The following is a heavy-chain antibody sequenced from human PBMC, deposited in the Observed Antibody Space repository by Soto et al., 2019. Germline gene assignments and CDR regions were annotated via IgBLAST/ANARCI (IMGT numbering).Heavy chain of an antibody. CDR2: IYYSGST. CDR3: ARGVVVAAIPNHFDY. V-gene: IGHV4-31*03. D-gene: IGHD2-15*01. J-gene: IGHJ4*02. CDR1: GGSISSGGYY. Sequence: SETLSLTCTVSGGSISSGGYYWSWIRQHPGKGLEWIGYIYYSGSTYYNPSLKSRVTISVDTSKNQFSLKLSSVTAAGTAVYYCARGVVVAAIPNHFDYWGQGTLVTVSS.